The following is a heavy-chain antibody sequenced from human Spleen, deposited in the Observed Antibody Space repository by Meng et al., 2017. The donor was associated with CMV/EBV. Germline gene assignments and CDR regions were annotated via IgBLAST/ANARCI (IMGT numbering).Heavy chain of an antibody. D-gene: IGHD3-10*01. V-gene: IGHV4-31*03. CDR2: ISYTGST. Sequence: SETMSLTCTVSGISIRSGGYYWSWNRQRPGKGLEWIGYISYTGSTDYSPSLKRRVIISVDTSKNQFPLNMRSVTAADTALYYCAKVRASGTEDYWGPGILVTVSS. CDR1: GISIRSGGYY. J-gene: IGHJ4*02. CDR3: AKVRASGTEDY.